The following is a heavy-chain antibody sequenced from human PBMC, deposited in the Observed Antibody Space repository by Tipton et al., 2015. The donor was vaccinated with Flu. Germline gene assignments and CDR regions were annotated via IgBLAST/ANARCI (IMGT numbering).Heavy chain of an antibody. D-gene: IGHD4-17*01. V-gene: IGHV3-53*01. Sequence: SLRLSCAASGLTVSSNYMSWVRQAPGKGLEWVSVIYSGGSTYYADSVKGRFTISRDNSKNTLYLQMNSLRAEDTAVYYCARDPSATVTTNYYYYGMDVWGKGTTVTVSS. CDR3: ARDPSATVTTNYYYYGMDV. J-gene: IGHJ6*04. CDR1: GLTVSSNY. CDR2: IYSGGST.